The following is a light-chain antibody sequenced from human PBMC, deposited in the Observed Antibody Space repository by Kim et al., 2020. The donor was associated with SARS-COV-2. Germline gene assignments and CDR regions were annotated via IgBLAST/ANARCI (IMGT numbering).Light chain of an antibody. CDR3: QVWDSSTAV. CDR2: RDS. J-gene: IGLJ3*02. Sequence: VALGQTARSTFGGNNIGSKNVLGYKQKPGQAPVLVIYRDSNRPSGIPERCSGSNSGNTATLTISRAQAGDEADYYCQVWDSSTAVFGGGTQLTVL. CDR1: NIGSKN. V-gene: IGLV3-9*01.